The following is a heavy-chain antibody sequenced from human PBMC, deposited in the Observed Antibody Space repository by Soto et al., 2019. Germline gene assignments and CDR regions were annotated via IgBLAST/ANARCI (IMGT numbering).Heavy chain of an antibody. V-gene: IGHV4-61*01. CDR1: CGSVISGSYY. D-gene: IGHD2-21*02. CDR3: AREQGVVVTAIPYPYYYYGMDV. J-gene: IGHJ6*02. Sequence: PSETLSLTCTVSCGSVISGSYYWSWIRQPPGRGVEWIVYIYYSGSTNYNPSLKSRVTISVDTSKNQFSLKLSSVTAADTAVYYCAREQGVVVTAIPYPYYYYGMDVWGQGTTVTVSS. CDR2: IYYSGST.